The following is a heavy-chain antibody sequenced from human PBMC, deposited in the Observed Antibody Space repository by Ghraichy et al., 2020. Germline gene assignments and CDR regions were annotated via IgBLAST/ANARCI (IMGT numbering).Heavy chain of an antibody. CDR1: GGSISSGGYF. D-gene: IGHD3-22*01. J-gene: IGHJ3*02. V-gene: IGHV4-31*03. CDR3: ARVEGRAYYEWQRTFDI. CDR2: TYYSGST. Sequence: SQTLSLTCTVSGGSISSGGYFWSWIRQHPGKGLEWIGYTYYSGSTYYNPSLKSRITLAVDTSKNQFSLNLNSVTAADTAVYYCARVEGRAYYEWQRTFDIWGQGTMVTVSA.